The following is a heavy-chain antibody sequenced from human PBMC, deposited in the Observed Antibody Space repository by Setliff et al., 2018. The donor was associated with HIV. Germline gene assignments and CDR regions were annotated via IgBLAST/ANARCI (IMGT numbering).Heavy chain of an antibody. V-gene: IGHV4-30-4*01. J-gene: IGHJ4*02. CDR1: GGSISSGDYY. Sequence: SETLSLTCTVSGGSISSGDYYWSWIRQPPGKGLEWIGYTYSSGSTYYNPSLKSRVTISVDTPMNHFSLNLNSVTAADTAVYYCARDNGSGSYFDYTTSYFDCWGQGTLVTVSS. CDR3: ARDNGSGSYFDYTTSYFDC. CDR2: TYSSGST. D-gene: IGHD3-10*01.